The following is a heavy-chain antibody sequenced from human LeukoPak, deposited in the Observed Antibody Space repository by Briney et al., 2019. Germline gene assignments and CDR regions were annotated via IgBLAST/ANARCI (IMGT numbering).Heavy chain of an antibody. CDR2: INDSGRLT. CDR3: AKDARRTNGWYDFGY. D-gene: IGHD6-19*01. CDR1: GFAFSSQA. Sequence: PGGPLRLSCAASGFAFSSQAMGWVRQAPGKGLEWVSVINDSGRLTYYADSVKGRFTISRDNSKKTLFLQLNSLRAEDTAVYYCAKDARRTNGWYDFGYWGQGALVTV. V-gene: IGHV3-23*01. J-gene: IGHJ4*02.